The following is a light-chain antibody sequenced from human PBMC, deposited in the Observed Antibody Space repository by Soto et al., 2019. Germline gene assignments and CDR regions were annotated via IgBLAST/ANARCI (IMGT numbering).Light chain of an antibody. CDR3: SSYTSSSTYV. CDR2: DVS. CDR1: SSYVGGYNY. V-gene: IGLV2-14*01. Sequence: QSALTNPASGSSAPRRSVTISCTGNSSYVGGYNYVSWYQQHPGKAPKLMIYDVSNRPSGVSNRFSGSKSGNTASLTISGLLAEDEADYYCSSYTSSSTYVFGTGTRSPS. J-gene: IGLJ1*01.